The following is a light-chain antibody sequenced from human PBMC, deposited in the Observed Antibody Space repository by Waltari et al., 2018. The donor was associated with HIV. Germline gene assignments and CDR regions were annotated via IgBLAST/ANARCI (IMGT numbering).Light chain of an antibody. CDR2: DVS. J-gene: IGLJ1*01. CDR3: SSYTSSSTRV. Sequence: VSWYQQHPGKAPKLRIYDVSNRPSGVSNRFSGSKSGNTASLTISGLQAEDEADYYCSSYTSSSTRVFGTGTKVTVL. V-gene: IGLV2-14*04.